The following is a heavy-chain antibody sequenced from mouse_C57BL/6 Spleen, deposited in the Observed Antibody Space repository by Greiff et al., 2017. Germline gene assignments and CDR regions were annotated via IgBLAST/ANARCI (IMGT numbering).Heavy chain of an antibody. D-gene: IGHD2-1*01. CDR2: IDPSDSAT. V-gene: IGHV1-52*01. CDR3: ARAGNYLYYFDY. Sequence: QVQLKQPGAELVRPGSSVKLSCTASGYTFTSYWMHWVKQRPIQGLEWIGNIDPSDSATHYNQKFKDKATLTVDKSSSTAYMQLSSLTSEDSAVYYCARAGNYLYYFDYWGQGTTLTVSS. CDR1: GYTFTSYW. J-gene: IGHJ2*01.